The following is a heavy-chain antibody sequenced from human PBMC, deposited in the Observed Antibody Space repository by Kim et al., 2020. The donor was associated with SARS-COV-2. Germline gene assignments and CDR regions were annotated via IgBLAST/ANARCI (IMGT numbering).Heavy chain of an antibody. CDR3: ARDAGHTYYYDSSGYYAFDY. V-gene: IGHV1-69*13. D-gene: IGHD3-22*01. CDR2: IIPIFGTA. CDR1: GGTFSSYA. J-gene: IGHJ4*02. Sequence: SVKVSCKASGGTFSSYAISWVRQAPGQGLEWMGGIIPIFGTANYAQKFQGRVTITADESTSTAYMELSSLRSEDTAVYYCARDAGHTYYYDSSGYYAFDYWGQGTLVTVSS.